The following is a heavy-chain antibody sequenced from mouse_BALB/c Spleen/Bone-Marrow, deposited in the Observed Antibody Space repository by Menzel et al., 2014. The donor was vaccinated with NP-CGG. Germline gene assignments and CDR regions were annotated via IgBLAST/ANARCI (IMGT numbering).Heavy chain of an antibody. CDR1: GFNIKDSY. V-gene: IGHV14-3*02. Sequence: VQPQQSGAELVKPGASVKLSCTASGFNIKDSYMHWVKQRPEQGLEWIGRIDPANGNTKYDPRFQGKATITADTSSNTAYLQLSSLTSEDTAVYYCATMITDWYFDVWGAGTTVTVSS. CDR3: ATMITDWYFDV. J-gene: IGHJ1*01. CDR2: IDPANGNT. D-gene: IGHD2-4*01.